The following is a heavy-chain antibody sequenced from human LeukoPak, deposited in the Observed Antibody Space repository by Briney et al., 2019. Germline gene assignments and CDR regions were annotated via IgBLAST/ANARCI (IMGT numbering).Heavy chain of an antibody. V-gene: IGHV1-69*04. CDR2: IIPILGIA. Sequence: ASVKVSCKASGGTFSSYTISWVRQAPGQGLEWMGRIIPILGIANYAQKFQGRVTITADKSTSTAYMELSSLRSEDTAVYYCARERGSGSKPFDYWGQGTLVTVSS. J-gene: IGHJ4*02. D-gene: IGHD1-26*01. CDR3: ARERGSGSKPFDY. CDR1: GGTFSSYT.